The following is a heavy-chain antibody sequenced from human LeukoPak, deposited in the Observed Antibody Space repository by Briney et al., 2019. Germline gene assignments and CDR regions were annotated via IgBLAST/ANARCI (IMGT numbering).Heavy chain of an antibody. CDR1: GGSFSGYY. Sequence: ASETLSLTCAVYGGSFSGYYWSWIRQPPGKGLEWIGYMYYSGSTNYNPSLKSRVTISIDTSKNQFSLKLNSVTAADTAVYYCACLGTGYLFDYWGQGTLVTVSS. J-gene: IGHJ4*02. CDR2: MYYSGST. D-gene: IGHD3/OR15-3a*01. CDR3: ACLGTGYLFDY. V-gene: IGHV4-59*03.